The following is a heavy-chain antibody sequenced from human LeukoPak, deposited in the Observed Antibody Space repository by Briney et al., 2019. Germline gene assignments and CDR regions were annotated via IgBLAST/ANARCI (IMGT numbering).Heavy chain of an antibody. Sequence: GGSLRLSCAASGFTFSSYEMNWVRQAPGKGLEWVSYISSSGRTFYYADSVKGRFTISRDNGKNSLYLQMNSLRVEDTAVYYCARDSRGNSWFFDYWGQGALVTVSS. J-gene: IGHJ4*02. CDR1: GFTFSSYE. D-gene: IGHD6-13*01. CDR2: ISSSGRTF. V-gene: IGHV3-48*03. CDR3: ARDSRGNSWFFDY.